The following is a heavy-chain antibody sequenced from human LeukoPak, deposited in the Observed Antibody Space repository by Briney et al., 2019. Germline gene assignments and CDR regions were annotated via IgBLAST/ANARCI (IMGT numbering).Heavy chain of an antibody. V-gene: IGHV1-69*04. J-gene: IGHJ5*02. Sequence: SVKVSCKASGGTFSSYAISWVRQAPGQGLEWMGRIIPIFGIANYAQKFQGRVTITADKSTSTAYMELSSLGSEDTAVYYCARGPSSVVTAANWFDPWGQGTLVTVSS. D-gene: IGHD2-21*02. CDR2: IIPIFGIA. CDR1: GGTFSSYA. CDR3: ARGPSSVVTAANWFDP.